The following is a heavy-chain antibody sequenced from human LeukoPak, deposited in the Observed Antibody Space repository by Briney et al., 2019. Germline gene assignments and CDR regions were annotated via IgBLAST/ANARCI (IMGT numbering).Heavy chain of an antibody. J-gene: IGHJ3*02. CDR2: ISAYNGNT. Sequence: ASVXXXCXXXGYTFTTYTVSWVRXXPXQXXXXMGWISAYNGNTNYAQKLQGRVTMTTDTSTSTAYMELRSLISDDTAVYYCARGSHDAFDIWGQGTMVTVSS. CDR3: ARGSHDAFDI. V-gene: IGHV1-18*01. CDR1: GYTFTTYT. D-gene: IGHD3-10*01.